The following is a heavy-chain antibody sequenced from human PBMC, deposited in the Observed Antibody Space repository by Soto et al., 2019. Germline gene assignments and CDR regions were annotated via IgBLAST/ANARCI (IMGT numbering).Heavy chain of an antibody. Sequence: EVQLLESGGGLVQPGGSLRLTCVGSGFTFRNQDMRWVRQAPGKGLEWVSGISGRGGVRYYADSVKGRFTISRDNSKNTLYLQMNNLRANDTAVYYCAKDRQFRSYYESAGHYNDWGQGTWSASPQ. CDR3: AKDRQFRSYYESAGHYND. J-gene: IGHJ4*02. V-gene: IGHV3-23*01. CDR2: ISGRGGVR. D-gene: IGHD3-22*01. CDR1: GFTFRNQD.